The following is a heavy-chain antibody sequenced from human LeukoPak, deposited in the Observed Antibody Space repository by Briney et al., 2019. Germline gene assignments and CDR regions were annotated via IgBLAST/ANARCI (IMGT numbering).Heavy chain of an antibody. CDR2: ISWDGGST. D-gene: IGHD3-22*01. Sequence: GGSLRLSCAASGFTFDDYTMHWVRQAPGKGLEWVSLISWDGGSTYYADSVKGRFTISRDNSKNSLYLQMNSLRTEDTALYYCAKGPSYYDSSGHSHWFFDYWGQGTLVTVSS. V-gene: IGHV3-43*01. J-gene: IGHJ4*02. CDR3: AKGPSYYDSSGHSHWFFDY. CDR1: GFTFDDYT.